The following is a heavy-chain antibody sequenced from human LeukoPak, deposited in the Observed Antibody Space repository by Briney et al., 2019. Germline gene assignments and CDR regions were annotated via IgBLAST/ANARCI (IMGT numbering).Heavy chain of an antibody. CDR1: GYTFTSYA. J-gene: IGHJ3*02. V-gene: IGHV1-69*04. Sequence: ASVKVSCKASGYTFTSYAISWVRQAPGQGLEWMGRIIPILGIANYAQKFQGRVTITADKSTSTAYMELSSLRSEDTAVYYCARDLLAFDIWGQGTMVTVSS. CDR3: ARDLLAFDI. CDR2: IIPILGIA.